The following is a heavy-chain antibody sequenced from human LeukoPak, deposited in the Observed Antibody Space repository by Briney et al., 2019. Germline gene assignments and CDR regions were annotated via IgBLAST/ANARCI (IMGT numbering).Heavy chain of an antibody. V-gene: IGHV1-3*01. CDR3: ARAWFGELSRFDP. CDR1: GYTFSSYP. D-gene: IGHD3-10*01. J-gene: IGHJ5*02. CDR2: INAGNGYT. Sequence: ASVKVSCKASGYTFSSYPLHWVRQAPGQRLEWMGWINAGNGYTNYAQKLQGRVTMTTDTSTSTAYMELRSLRSDDTAVYYCARAWFGELSRFDPWGQGTLVTVSS.